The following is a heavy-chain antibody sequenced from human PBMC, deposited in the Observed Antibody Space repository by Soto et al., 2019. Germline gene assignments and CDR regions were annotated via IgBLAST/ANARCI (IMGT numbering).Heavy chain of an antibody. CDR2: MFYSGTT. V-gene: IGHV4-39*01. CDR1: GVSINSRGYY. J-gene: IGHJ4*02. CDR3: ARKEDGYNRLFDY. Sequence: LSLTCTVSGVSINSRGYYWGWIRQPPGKGLEWIESMFYSGTTYYNPSLKSRITIAVDSSRNQFSLSLSSVTAADTAFYYCARKEDGYNRLFDYWGQGILVTVSS. D-gene: IGHD5-12*01.